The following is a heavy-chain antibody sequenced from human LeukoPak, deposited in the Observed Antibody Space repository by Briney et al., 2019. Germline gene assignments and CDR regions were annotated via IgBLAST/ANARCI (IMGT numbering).Heavy chain of an antibody. J-gene: IGHJ3*02. Sequence: ASVKVSCKASGYTFTSYDINWVRQVTGQGLEWMGWMNPNSGNTGYAQKFQGRVTMTRDTSTSTVYMELSSLRSEDTAVYYCARGLKGLLSPGNAFDIWGQGTMVTVSS. CDR2: MNPNSGNT. CDR1: GYTFTSYD. V-gene: IGHV1-8*01. CDR3: ARGLKGLLSPGNAFDI. D-gene: IGHD2-15*01.